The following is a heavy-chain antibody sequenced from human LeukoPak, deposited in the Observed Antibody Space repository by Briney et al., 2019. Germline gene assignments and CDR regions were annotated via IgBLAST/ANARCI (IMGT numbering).Heavy chain of an antibody. CDR3: ARVGTFAFDI. CDR2: VYSSGNT. V-gene: IGHV4-59*01. J-gene: IGHJ3*02. CDR1: GGSITTYY. Sequence: PSETLSLTCTLPGGSITTYYSSGIRHPPGKRLEWIGYVYSSGNTNYDPSLQSRVTITVDTSKTQFSLNLSSVTAADTALYYCARVGTFAFDIWGQGTMVTVSS. D-gene: IGHD1-14*01.